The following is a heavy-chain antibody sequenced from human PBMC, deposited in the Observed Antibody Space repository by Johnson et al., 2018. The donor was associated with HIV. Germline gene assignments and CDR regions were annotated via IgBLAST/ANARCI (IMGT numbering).Heavy chain of an antibody. CDR2: LGWNGLTI. Sequence: VESGGGLVQPGRSLRLSCAASGFTFSSYGMHWVRQAPGKGLEWVAGLGWNGLTIGYVDSVKGRFTISRDDATNSLYLRMDSLRTEDTAFYYCAKDLNYGSYLLGFDVWCQGTMVTVSS. CDR1: GFTFSSYG. V-gene: IGHV3-9*01. CDR3: AKDLNYGSYLLGFDV. J-gene: IGHJ3*01. D-gene: IGHD3-10*01.